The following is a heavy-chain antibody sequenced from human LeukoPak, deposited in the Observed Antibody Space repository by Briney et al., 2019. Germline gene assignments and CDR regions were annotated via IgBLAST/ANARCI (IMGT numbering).Heavy chain of an antibody. J-gene: IGHJ5*02. Sequence: GGSLRLSCAASGFTFSSYWMSWVRQAPGKGLEWAANIKQDGSERYYVDSVKGRFTISRDNAKNSLYLQMNSLRAEDTAVYYCARDRGYYHSSGYWWFDPWGQGTLVTVSS. CDR2: IKQDGSER. CDR1: GFTFSSYW. V-gene: IGHV3-7*04. CDR3: ARDRGYYHSSGYWWFDP. D-gene: IGHD3-22*01.